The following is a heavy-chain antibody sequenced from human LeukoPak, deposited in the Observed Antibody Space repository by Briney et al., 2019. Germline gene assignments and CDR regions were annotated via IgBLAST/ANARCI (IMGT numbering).Heavy chain of an antibody. CDR1: GFTFSDHW. V-gene: IGHV3-74*01. D-gene: IGHD1-1*01. J-gene: IGHJ4*02. CDR2: INGDGSNT. CDR3: ATTRTDFHFDC. Sequence: PGGFLRLSCAASGFTFSDHWMHWVRQAPGKGLVWVSRINGDGSNTTYADSVRGRFAISRDNAKNTVYLQVNSLRAEDTAVYYCATTRTDFHFDCWGQGTLVTVSS.